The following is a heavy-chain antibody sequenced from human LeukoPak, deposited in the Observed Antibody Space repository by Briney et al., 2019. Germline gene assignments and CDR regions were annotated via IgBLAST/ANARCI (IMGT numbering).Heavy chain of an antibody. CDR2: IYTSGSI. J-gene: IGHJ3*02. V-gene: IGHV4-61*02. CDR3: ARRGEDYGDYGGAFDI. D-gene: IGHD4-17*01. CDR1: GGSISSGSYY. Sequence: KPSQTLSLTCTVSGGSISSGSYYWSWIRQPAGKGLEWIGRIYTSGSINYNPSLKSRVTISVDTSKNQFSLKLSSVTAADTAVYYCARRGEDYGDYGGAFDIWGQGTMVTVSS.